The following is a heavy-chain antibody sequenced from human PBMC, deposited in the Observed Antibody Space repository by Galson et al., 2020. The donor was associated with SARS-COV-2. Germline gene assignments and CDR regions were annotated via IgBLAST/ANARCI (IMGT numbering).Heavy chain of an antibody. CDR2: TDWDGDK. J-gene: IGHJ4*02. Sequence: ESGPTLEKPTQTLTLTCTFPGFSLTTGGVGVNWIRQPPGKALEWLARTDWDGDKYYSTSLKTRLTISKDTSKNQVVLTMTDMDPVDTATYYCARIDSSGCRGNYWGQGTPVAVSS. CDR3: ARIDSSGCRGNY. CDR1: GFSLTTGGVG. V-gene: IGHV2-70*11. D-gene: IGHD6-19*01.